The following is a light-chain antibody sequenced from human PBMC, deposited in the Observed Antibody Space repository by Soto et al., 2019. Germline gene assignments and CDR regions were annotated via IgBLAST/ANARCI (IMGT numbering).Light chain of an antibody. V-gene: IGKV3-15*01. J-gene: IGKJ1*01. Sequence: EIVMTQSPATLSVSPGEGATLSFRASQSVNTNLAWYQQKPGQAPRLLIYSVSTRAAGIRARFIGSGSGTEFTRTISSLKCEDFAVYYWPQYNNWWTFSQGTQVYIK. CDR1: QSVNTN. CDR3: PQYNNWWT. CDR2: SVS.